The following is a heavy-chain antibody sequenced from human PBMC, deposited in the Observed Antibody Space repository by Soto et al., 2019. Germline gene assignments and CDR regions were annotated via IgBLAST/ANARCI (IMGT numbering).Heavy chain of an antibody. CDR2: IYYSGST. CDR3: ARDPSGTTGWFDP. Sequence: QVQLQESGPGLVKPSQTLSLTCTVSGGSISSGGYYWSWIRQHPGKGLEWIGYIYYSGSTYYNPSLKRRVPTAQDTXKTQFSLKLSSVTAADTAVYYCARDPSGTTGWFDPWGQGTLVTVSS. V-gene: IGHV4-31*03. D-gene: IGHD1-7*01. J-gene: IGHJ5*02. CDR1: GGSISSGGYY.